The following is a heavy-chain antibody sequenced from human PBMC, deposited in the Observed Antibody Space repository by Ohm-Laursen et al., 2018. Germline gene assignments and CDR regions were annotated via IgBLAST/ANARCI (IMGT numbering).Heavy chain of an antibody. D-gene: IGHD3-10*01. CDR2: ISWNSGSI. CDR1: GFTFDDYA. Sequence: RSLRLSCAASGFTFDDYAMHWVRQAPGKGLEWVSGISWNSGSIGYADSVKGRFTISRDNAKNSLYLQMNSLRAEDTALYYCAKDIRGFGETTFDYWGQGTLVTVSS. J-gene: IGHJ4*02. V-gene: IGHV3-9*01. CDR3: AKDIRGFGETTFDY.